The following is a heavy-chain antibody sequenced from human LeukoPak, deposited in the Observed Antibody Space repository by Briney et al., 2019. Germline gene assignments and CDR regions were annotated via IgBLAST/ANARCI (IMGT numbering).Heavy chain of an antibody. J-gene: IGHJ4*02. CDR3: AKRDSPLSYYMVDY. CDR1: GFTFSSHA. D-gene: IGHD3-22*01. Sequence: GGSLRLSCAASGFTFSSHAMTWVRQVPGKGLEWVSAISGGGGTTYYADSVKGRFIITRDNSKNTLYLQMNSLRAEDTATYYCAKRDSPLSYYMVDYWGQGTQVTVSS. CDR2: ISGGGGTT. V-gene: IGHV3-23*01.